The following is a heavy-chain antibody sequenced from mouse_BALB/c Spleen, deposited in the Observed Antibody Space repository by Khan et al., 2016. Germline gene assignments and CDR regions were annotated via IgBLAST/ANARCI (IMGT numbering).Heavy chain of an antibody. J-gene: IGHJ3*01. CDR1: GFSLSRYS. CDR2: IWGGGST. V-gene: IGHV2-6-4*01. D-gene: IGHD2-4*01. CDR3: ARSSVITPVAY. Sequence: QVQLKESGPGLVAPSQSLSITCTVSGFSLSRYSVHWVRQPPGKGLEWLGMIWGGGSTDYNSALKSRLSISKDNSKSHVFLKMNSLQTDDTAMYXWARSSVITPVAYWGQGTLVTVSA.